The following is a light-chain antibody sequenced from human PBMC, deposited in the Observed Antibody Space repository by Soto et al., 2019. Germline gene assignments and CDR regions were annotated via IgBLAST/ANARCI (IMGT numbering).Light chain of an antibody. Sequence: QSVLTQPPSVSGVPGQRVTISCTGSSSNIGAGYDVHWYQQLPGTAPKLLIYGNSNRPSGVPDRFSGSKSGTSASLAITGLQAEDEADYYCQSYDSSLRVFGTGTKATVL. V-gene: IGLV1-40*01. CDR1: SSNIGAGYD. CDR2: GNS. CDR3: QSYDSSLRV. J-gene: IGLJ1*01.